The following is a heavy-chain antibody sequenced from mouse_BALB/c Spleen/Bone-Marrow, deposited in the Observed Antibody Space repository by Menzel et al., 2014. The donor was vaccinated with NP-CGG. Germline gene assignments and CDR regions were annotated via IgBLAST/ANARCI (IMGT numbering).Heavy chain of an antibody. CDR3: ANWGYYAMDY. Sequence: QVQLQQSGAELVRPGASVTLSCKASGYTFTDYEMHWVKQTPVHGLEWIGTLDPETGGTAYNQKFKDMATLTADKSSTTAYMELCSLTSEDSAVYYCANWGYYAMDYWGQGISVTVSS. CDR2: LDPETGGT. V-gene: IGHV1-15*01. J-gene: IGHJ4*01. D-gene: IGHD4-1*01. CDR1: GYTFTDYE.